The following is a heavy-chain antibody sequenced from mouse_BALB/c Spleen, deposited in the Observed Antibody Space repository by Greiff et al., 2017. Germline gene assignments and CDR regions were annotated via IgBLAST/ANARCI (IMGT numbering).Heavy chain of an antibody. D-gene: IGHD2-4*01. V-gene: IGHV3-8*02. CDR1: GDSITSGY. J-gene: IGHJ4*01. Sequence: EVQLQESGPSLVKPSQTLSLTCSVTGDSITSGYWNWIRKFPGNKLEYMGYISYSGSTYYNPSLKSRISITRDTSKNQYYLQLNSVTTEDTATYYCARYAPSTMITTGAMDYWGQGTSVTVSS. CDR2: ISYSGST. CDR3: ARYAPSTMITTGAMDY.